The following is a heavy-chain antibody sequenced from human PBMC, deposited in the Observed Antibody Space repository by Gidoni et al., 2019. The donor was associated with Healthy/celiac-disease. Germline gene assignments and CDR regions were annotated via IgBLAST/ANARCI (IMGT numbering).Heavy chain of an antibody. CDR3: ARVKVWFGELPSYYFDY. Sequence: CGWIRQPPGKGLEWIVSIYYSGSTYYNPSLKSRVTISVDTSKNQFSLKLSSVTAADTAVYYCARVKVWFGELPSYYFDYWGQGTLVTVSS. CDR2: IYYSGST. V-gene: IGHV4-39*01. J-gene: IGHJ4*02. D-gene: IGHD3-10*01.